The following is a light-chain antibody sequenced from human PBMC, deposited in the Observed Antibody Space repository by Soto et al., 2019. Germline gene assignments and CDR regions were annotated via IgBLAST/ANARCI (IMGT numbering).Light chain of an antibody. CDR2: EVN. CDR3: FSYTSSGTYV. V-gene: IGLV2-14*01. J-gene: IGLJ1*01. Sequence: QSALTQPASVSGSPGQSVTISCTGASSDVGGYDYVSWYQQHPGKAPKLILYEVNNRPSGVSNHFSGSKSGNTASLTISGLQAEDGTDYYCFSYTSSGTYVFGTGTKVTVL. CDR1: SSDVGGYDY.